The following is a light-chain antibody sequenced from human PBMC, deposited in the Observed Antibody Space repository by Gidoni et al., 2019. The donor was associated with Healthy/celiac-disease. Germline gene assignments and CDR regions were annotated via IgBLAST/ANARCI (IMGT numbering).Light chain of an antibody. V-gene: IGKV3-11*01. J-gene: IGKJ2*01. CDR3: QHRSNWPPMYT. Sequence: EIVLTQSPATLSLSPGERATLSCRASQSVSSYLAWYQQKPGQAPRLLIYDASNRATGIPARFSGSGSGTDFTLTISSREPEDFAVDYCQHRSNWPPMYTFGQGTKLEIK. CDR1: QSVSSY. CDR2: DAS.